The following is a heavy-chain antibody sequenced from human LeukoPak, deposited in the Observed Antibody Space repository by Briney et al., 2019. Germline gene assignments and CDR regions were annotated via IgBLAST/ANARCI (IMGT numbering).Heavy chain of an antibody. Sequence: SETLSLTCIVSGGSFSSGGHYWGWIRQPPGKGLEWIGSIYYSGSTYYNPSLNNRVTIFIDMSKNQFSLRLNSVTATDTAVYYCARLVCGGGSCLAEFDYWGQGTLVTVSS. CDR3: ARLVCGGGSCLAEFDY. V-gene: IGHV4-39*01. D-gene: IGHD2-15*01. J-gene: IGHJ4*02. CDR1: GGSFSSGGHY. CDR2: IYYSGST.